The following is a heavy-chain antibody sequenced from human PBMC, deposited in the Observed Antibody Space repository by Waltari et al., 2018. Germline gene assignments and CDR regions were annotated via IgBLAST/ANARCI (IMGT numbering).Heavy chain of an antibody. D-gene: IGHD7-27*01. CDR1: GGSITSYY. CDR3: ARDNWGSNWFDP. J-gene: IGHJ5*02. CDR2: SYYSGST. Sequence: QVQLQESGPGLVKPSETLSLTCPVSGGSITSYYWSWIRQPPGKGLEWIGYSYYSGSTDHNPSLKSRVSIAVATSKNQFSLKRSSVTAADTAVYYCARDNWGSNWFDPWGQGTLVTVSS. V-gene: IGHV4-59*01.